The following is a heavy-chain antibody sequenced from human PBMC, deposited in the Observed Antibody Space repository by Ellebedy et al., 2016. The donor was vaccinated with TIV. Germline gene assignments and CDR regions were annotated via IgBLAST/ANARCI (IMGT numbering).Heavy chain of an antibody. D-gene: IGHD4-17*01. CDR3: AKEATVRKSSYFDY. J-gene: IGHJ4*02. CDR1: GFTFNNFG. V-gene: IGHV3-30*18. Sequence: GESLKISCAASGFTFNNFGMNWVRQAPGKGLEWVAVIAHDGSREYYADSVKGRFTITRDNSKNTMSLQMDSLRGEDTAVYYCAKEATVRKSSYFDYWGQGNLVTVSS. CDR2: IAHDGSRE.